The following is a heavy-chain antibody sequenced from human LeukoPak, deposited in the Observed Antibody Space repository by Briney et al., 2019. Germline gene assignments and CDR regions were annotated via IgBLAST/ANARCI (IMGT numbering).Heavy chain of an antibody. CDR2: IYNSGNA. CDR1: GDSISSYY. CDR3: ARMYDSGSKYYYMDV. Sequence: SETLSLTCTVSGDSISSYYWSWIRQPPGKGLEWIGEIYNSGNANYNPSLNSGVTISLDTTKNQLSLKLSSVTAADTAVYYCARMYDSGSKYYYMDVWGKGTTVTVSS. J-gene: IGHJ6*03. V-gene: IGHV4-59*01. D-gene: IGHD2-8*01.